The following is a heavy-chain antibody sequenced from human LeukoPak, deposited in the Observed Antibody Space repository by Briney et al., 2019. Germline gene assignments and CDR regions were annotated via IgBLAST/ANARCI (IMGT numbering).Heavy chain of an antibody. V-gene: IGHV1-2*02. J-gene: IGHJ4*02. CDR3: ARGYRDSSGLCLDS. D-gene: IGHD3-22*01. Sequence: ASVKVSCKASGYTFTGYYIHWVRQAPGQGLEWMGWISPKSGGTNYAQKFQGRVTMTRDTSISTAYMDLSRLTSDDTAVYFCARGYRDSSGLCLDSRGQGTLVTVSS. CDR2: ISPKSGGT. CDR1: GYTFTGYY.